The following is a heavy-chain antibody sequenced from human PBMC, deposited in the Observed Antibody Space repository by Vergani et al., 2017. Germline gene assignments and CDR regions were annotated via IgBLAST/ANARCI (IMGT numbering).Heavy chain of an antibody. D-gene: IGHD3-22*01. Sequence: QVQLVESGGGVVQPGRSLRLSCAASGFTFSSYGMHWVRQAPGKGLEWVAVIWYDGSNKYYADSVKGRFTISRDNSKNTLYLQMNSLRAEDTAVYYCARDRGPYYYDSSGLHAFDIWGQGTMVTVSS. J-gene: IGHJ3*02. CDR2: IWYDGSNK. CDR3: ARDRGPYYYDSSGLHAFDI. V-gene: IGHV3-33*01. CDR1: GFTFSSYG.